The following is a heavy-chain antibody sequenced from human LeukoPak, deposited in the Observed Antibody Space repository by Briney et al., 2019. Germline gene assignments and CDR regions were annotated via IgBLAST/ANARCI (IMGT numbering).Heavy chain of an antibody. CDR3: ARDRSSGSYDY. J-gene: IGHJ4*02. CDR2: ISRNTGTP. CDR1: GYTFTRYS. Sequence: ASVKVSCKASGYTFTRYSMNWVRQAPGQGLDGMGYISRNTGTPVDAQGFTGRFVFSWDTSVRTAYLQISSLKAEDTAVYFCARDRSSGSYDYWGQGTLVTVSS. V-gene: IGHV7-4-1*02. D-gene: IGHD1-26*01.